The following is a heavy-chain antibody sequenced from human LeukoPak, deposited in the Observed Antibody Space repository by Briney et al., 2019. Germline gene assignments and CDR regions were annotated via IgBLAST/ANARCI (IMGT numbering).Heavy chain of an antibody. V-gene: IGHV3-15*01. Sequence: GGSLRLSCAASGFIFSNAWMNWVRQAPGKGLEWVGRIKSKPNGGTTDYAAPVKGRFTVSRDDSKNTVYLQMNGLKTEDTAVYYCATGGYFLDFWGQGTLVTVSS. J-gene: IGHJ4*02. CDR3: ATGGYFLDF. CDR2: IKSKPNGGTT. CDR1: GFIFSNAW. D-gene: IGHD2/OR15-2a*01.